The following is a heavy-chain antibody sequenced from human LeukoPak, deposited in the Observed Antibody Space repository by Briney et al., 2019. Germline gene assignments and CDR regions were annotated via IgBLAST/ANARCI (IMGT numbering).Heavy chain of an antibody. CDR2: IGSSGSTI. J-gene: IGHJ4*02. CDR3: ASGGSIAVATWVDY. D-gene: IGHD6-19*01. Sequence: PGGSLRLSCAASGFTFSDYSMSWIRQAPGKGLEWVSYIGSSGSTIYYAGSVKGRFTISRDNAKNSLYLQMNSLRAEDTAVYYCASGGSIAVATWVDYWGQGTLVIVSS. CDR1: GFTFSDYS. V-gene: IGHV3-11*01.